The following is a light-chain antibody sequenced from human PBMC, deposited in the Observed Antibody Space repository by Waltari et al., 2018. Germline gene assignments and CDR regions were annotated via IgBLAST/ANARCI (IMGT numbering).Light chain of an antibody. Sequence: VLTQSPATLSLSPGAGAPLSCRASQSISTYLAWFQQRPGQAPRLLIYDASNRAAGVPAKFSGSGSGTDFTLSISSLEPEDFAVYYCHQRGSWPITFGQGTRLEIK. CDR3: HQRGSWPIT. J-gene: IGKJ5*01. CDR1: QSISTY. CDR2: DAS. V-gene: IGKV3-11*01.